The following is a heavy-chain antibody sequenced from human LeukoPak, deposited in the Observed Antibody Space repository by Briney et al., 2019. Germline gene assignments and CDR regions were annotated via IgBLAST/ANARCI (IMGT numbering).Heavy chain of an antibody. CDR1: GGSISSYY. V-gene: IGHV4-34*01. CDR3: AGAYCGGDCYSGRAFDI. J-gene: IGHJ3*02. CDR2: ISHRGST. Sequence: SETLSLTCTVSGGSISSYYWSWIRQPPGKGLEWIGEISHRGSTNYNPSLKSRVTISVYTSKNQFSLKLSSVTAADTAVYYCAGAYCGGDCYSGRAFDIWGQGTMVTVSS. D-gene: IGHD2-21*02.